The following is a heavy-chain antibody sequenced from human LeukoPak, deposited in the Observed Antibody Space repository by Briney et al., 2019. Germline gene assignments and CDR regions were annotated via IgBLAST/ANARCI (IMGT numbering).Heavy chain of an antibody. J-gene: IGHJ4*02. Sequence: SSETLSLTCAVSGYSISSGYYWGWIRPPPGKGLEWIGSIYHSGSTYYNPSLKSRVTISVDTSKNQFSLKLSSVTAADTAVYYCARRPGGGSSWYNYWGQGTLVTVSS. CDR1: GYSISSGYY. D-gene: IGHD6-13*01. CDR2: IYHSGST. CDR3: ARRPGGGSSWYNY. V-gene: IGHV4-38-2*01.